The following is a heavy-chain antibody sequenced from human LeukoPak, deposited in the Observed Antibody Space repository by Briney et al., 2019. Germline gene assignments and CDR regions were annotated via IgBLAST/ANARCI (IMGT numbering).Heavy chain of an antibody. CDR3: AKSGRVGGGIAAAGIDY. Sequence: GGSLRLSCAASGFAFGSYAINWVRQAPGKGLEWVSAISGSSITTYYADSVKGRFTISRDNSKNTVYLQMNSLRAEDTAIYYCAKSGRVGGGIAAAGIDYWGQGTLVTVSS. D-gene: IGHD6-13*01. CDR1: GFAFGSYA. J-gene: IGHJ4*02. V-gene: IGHV3-23*01. CDR2: ISGSSITT.